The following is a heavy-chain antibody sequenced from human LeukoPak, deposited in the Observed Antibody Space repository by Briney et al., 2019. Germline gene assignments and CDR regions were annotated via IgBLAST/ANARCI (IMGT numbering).Heavy chain of an antibody. J-gene: IGHJ4*02. D-gene: IGHD4-4*01. V-gene: IGHV4-59*08. CDR3: ARHEAGTYLQY. CDR1: GGSINYYY. CDR2: VYSSGST. Sequence: SETLSLTCTVSGGSINYYYLSWIRQPPGRGLEWIGYVYSSGSTNYNSSLQSRVTISVDTSKNQIPLNLGAVTAADTAVYYCARHEAGTYLQYWGRGALVIVSA.